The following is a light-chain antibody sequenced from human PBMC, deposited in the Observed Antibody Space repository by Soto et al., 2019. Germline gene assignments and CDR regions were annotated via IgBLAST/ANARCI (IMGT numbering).Light chain of an antibody. CDR3: QQYNNWPPIT. Sequence: EIVLTQSPGTLSLSPGERATLSCRASQSVSSNLAWYQQKPGQAPRLLIYGASTRATGIPARFSGSGSGTEFTLTISSLQSEDFAVYYCQQYNNWPPITFGQETRLEIK. J-gene: IGKJ5*01. CDR1: QSVSSN. CDR2: GAS. V-gene: IGKV3D-15*01.